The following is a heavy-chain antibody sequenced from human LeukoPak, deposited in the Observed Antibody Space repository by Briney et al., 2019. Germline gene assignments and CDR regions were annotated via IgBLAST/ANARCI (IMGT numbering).Heavy chain of an antibody. J-gene: IGHJ6*03. D-gene: IGHD2-2*02. Sequence: SETLSLTCAVYGGSFSGYYWSWIRQPPGKGLEWIGEINHSGSTNYNPSLKSRVTISVDTSKNQISLKLSSVTAADTAVYYCARRYIAPWDYYMDVWGKGTTVTVSS. CDR3: ARRYIAPWDYYMDV. CDR1: GGSFSGYY. V-gene: IGHV4-34*01. CDR2: INHSGST.